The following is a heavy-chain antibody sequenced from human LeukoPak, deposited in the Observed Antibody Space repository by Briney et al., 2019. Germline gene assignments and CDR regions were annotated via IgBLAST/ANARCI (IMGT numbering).Heavy chain of an antibody. Sequence: GGSLRLSCVASRLPFSTYAMSWVRQAPGKGLEWVSTMSASGFSTYYRDSVEGRFTISRDNSKNALYLQMNSLRAEDTAVYYCARDGTPIHSSGWVYMDVWGKGTTVTISS. D-gene: IGHD6-25*01. J-gene: IGHJ6*04. V-gene: IGHV3-23*01. CDR2: MSASGFST. CDR3: ARDGTPIHSSGWVYMDV. CDR1: RLPFSTYA.